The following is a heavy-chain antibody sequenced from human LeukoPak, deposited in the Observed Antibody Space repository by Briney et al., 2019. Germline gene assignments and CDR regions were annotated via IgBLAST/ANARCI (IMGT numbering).Heavy chain of an antibody. D-gene: IGHD1-26*01. Sequence: ASVKVSCKVSGYTLTEISMHWVRQAPGKGLEWMGGFDPEDGETIYAQKFQGRVTMTRDMSTSTDYMELSSLRSEDTAIYYCARDNSVGDNAWWFDPWGQGTLVTVSS. CDR2: FDPEDGET. CDR1: GYTLTEIS. CDR3: ARDNSVGDNAWWFDP. J-gene: IGHJ5*02. V-gene: IGHV1-24*01.